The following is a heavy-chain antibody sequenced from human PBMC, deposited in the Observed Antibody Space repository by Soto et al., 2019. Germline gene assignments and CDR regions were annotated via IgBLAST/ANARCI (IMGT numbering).Heavy chain of an antibody. J-gene: IGHJ5*02. CDR3: ARLVPAAMSGWFDP. D-gene: IGHD2-2*01. Sequence: QVQLQQWGAGLLKPSETLSLTCAVYGGSFSGYYWSWIRQPPGKGLEWIGEINHSGSTNYNPSLKSRVTISVDTSKNQFSLKLSSVTAADTAVYYCARLVPAAMSGWFDPWGQGTPVTVSS. V-gene: IGHV4-34*01. CDR2: INHSGST. CDR1: GGSFSGYY.